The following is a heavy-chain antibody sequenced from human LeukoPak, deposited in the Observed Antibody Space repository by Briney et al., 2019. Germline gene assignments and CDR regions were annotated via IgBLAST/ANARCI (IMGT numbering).Heavy chain of an antibody. Sequence: PSETLSLTCTVSGGSISTYYWSWIRQPPGKELEWIGYIYYSGSINYNPSLKSRVTISVDTSKNQFSLKLSSVTAADTAVYYCARSRGYSYGTTFLDYWGQGTLVTVSS. CDR2: IYYSGSI. CDR3: ARSRGYSYGTTFLDY. CDR1: GGSISTYY. D-gene: IGHD5-18*01. V-gene: IGHV4-59*08. J-gene: IGHJ4*02.